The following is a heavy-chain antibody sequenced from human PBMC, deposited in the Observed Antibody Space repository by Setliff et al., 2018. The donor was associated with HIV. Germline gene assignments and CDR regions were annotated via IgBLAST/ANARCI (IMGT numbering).Heavy chain of an antibody. CDR1: GGTFSSYA. Sequence: GASVKVSCKASGGTFSSYAISWVRQAPGQGLEWMGGIIPIFGTANYAQKFQGRVTITTDESTGTAYMELSSLRSEDTAVYYCARVLVARNYYYYGMDVWGQGTTVTVSS. D-gene: IGHD5-12*01. V-gene: IGHV1-69*05. CDR3: ARVLVARNYYYYGMDV. CDR2: IIPIFGTA. J-gene: IGHJ6*02.